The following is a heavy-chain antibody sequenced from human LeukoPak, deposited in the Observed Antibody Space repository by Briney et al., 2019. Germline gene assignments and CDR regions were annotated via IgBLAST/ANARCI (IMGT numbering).Heavy chain of an antibody. V-gene: IGHV4-59*01. Sequence: SETLSLTCTVSGGSISSYYWSWIRQPPGKGLEWIGYIYYSGSTNYNPSLKSRVTISVDTSKNQFPLKLSSVTAADTAVYYCAREVAAAGLDYWGQGTLVTVSS. CDR1: GGSISSYY. CDR2: IYYSGST. D-gene: IGHD6-13*01. CDR3: AREVAAAGLDY. J-gene: IGHJ4*02.